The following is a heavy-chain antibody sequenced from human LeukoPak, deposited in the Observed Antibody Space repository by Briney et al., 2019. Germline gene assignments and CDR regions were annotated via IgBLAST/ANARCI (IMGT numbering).Heavy chain of an antibody. V-gene: IGHV1-2*02. CDR1: GYTFTGYY. CDR3: AREGPGSGGDLEY. J-gene: IGHJ4*02. Sequence: GASVKVSCKASGYTFTGYYMHWVRQAPGQGLEWMGWINHNSGGTNYAQKFQGRVTMTRDTSISTVYMELSRLRSDETAVYYCAREGPGSGGDLEYWGQGTLVTVSS. D-gene: IGHD2-21*02. CDR2: INHNSGGT.